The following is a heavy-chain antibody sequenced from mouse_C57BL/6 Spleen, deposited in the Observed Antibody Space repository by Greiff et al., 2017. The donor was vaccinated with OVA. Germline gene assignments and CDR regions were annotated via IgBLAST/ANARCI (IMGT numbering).Heavy chain of an antibody. CDR1: GYAFSSSW. Sequence: VELMESGPELVKPGASVKISCKASGYAFSSSWMNWVKQRPGKGLEWIGRIYPGDGDTNYNGKFKGKATLTADKSSSTAYMQLSSLTSEDSAVYFCARSGAYYSILDYWGQGTTLTVSS. CDR3: ARSGAYYSILDY. CDR2: IYPGDGDT. D-gene: IGHD2-5*01. J-gene: IGHJ2*01. V-gene: IGHV1-82*01.